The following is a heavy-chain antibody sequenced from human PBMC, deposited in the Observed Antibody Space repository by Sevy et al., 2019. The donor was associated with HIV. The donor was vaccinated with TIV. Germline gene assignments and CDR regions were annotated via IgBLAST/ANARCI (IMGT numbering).Heavy chain of an antibody. Sequence: GGSLRLSCAASGFTFSSYAMHWVRQAPGKGLEWVAVISYDGSNKYYADSVKGGFTISRDNSKNTLYLQMNSLRAQDTAVYYCARARTYSSDSEYYYGMAVWGQGTTVTGSS. CDR1: GFTFSSYA. CDR2: ISYDGSNK. J-gene: IGHJ6*02. V-gene: IGHV3-30-3*01. CDR3: ARARTYSSDSEYYYGMAV. D-gene: IGHD6-25*01.